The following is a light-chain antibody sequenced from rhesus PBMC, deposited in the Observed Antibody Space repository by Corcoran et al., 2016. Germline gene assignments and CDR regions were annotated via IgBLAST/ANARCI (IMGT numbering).Light chain of an antibody. Sequence: EIVMTQSPATLALSPGERATLSCRASQSLNNYLAWSQQKPGQAPRLLFYGASIRATGVPERFRGSGSGTEFTLTISSLEPEDVGVYFCLQDGNWPTFGPGTKLEIK. CDR2: GAS. CDR3: LQDGNWPT. V-gene: IGKV3-24*04. CDR1: QSLNNY. J-gene: IGKJ3*01.